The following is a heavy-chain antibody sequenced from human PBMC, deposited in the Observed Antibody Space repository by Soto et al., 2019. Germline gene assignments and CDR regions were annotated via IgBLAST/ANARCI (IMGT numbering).Heavy chain of an antibody. V-gene: IGHV4-31*03. CDR3: ARDSLTFDWLSTGAFDI. CDR1: GGSISSGGYY. J-gene: IGHJ3*02. D-gene: IGHD3-9*01. CDR2: IYYSGST. Sequence: SETLSLTCTVSGGSISSGGYYWSWIRQHPGKGLEWIGYIYYSGSTYYNPSLKSRVTISVDTSKNQFSLKLSSVTAADTAVYYCARDSLTFDWLSTGAFDIWGQGTMVTVSS.